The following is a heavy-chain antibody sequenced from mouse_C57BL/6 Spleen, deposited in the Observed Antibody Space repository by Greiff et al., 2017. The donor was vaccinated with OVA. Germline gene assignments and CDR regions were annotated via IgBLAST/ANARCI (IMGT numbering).Heavy chain of an antibody. J-gene: IGHJ2*01. Sequence: QVQLQQSGPELVKPGASVKISCKASGYAFSSSWMNWVKQRPGKGLEWIGRIYPGDGDTNYNGKFKGKATLTADKSSSTAYMQLSSLTSEDSAVYFCAKIYYDYDEKAYWGQGTTLTVSS. CDR3: AKIYYDYDEKAY. CDR2: IYPGDGDT. CDR1: GYAFSSSW. D-gene: IGHD2-4*01. V-gene: IGHV1-82*01.